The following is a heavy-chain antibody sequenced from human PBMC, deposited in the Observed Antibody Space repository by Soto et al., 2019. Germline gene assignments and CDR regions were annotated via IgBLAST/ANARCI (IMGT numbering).Heavy chain of an antibody. V-gene: IGHV3-49*03. Sequence: PGGTLRLSCTPSGFTPGDYAMSRFRQAPRKGLEWVGFIRSKAYGGTTEYAASVKGRFTISRDDSKRIAYQQMNSLKSEDTAVHYCTRGPEGCSSWYVIYYYGVDVWGQGTPVTVSS. CDR3: TRGPEGCSSWYVIYYYGVDV. CDR2: IRSKAYGGTT. D-gene: IGHD6-13*01. CDR1: GFTPGDYA. J-gene: IGHJ6*02.